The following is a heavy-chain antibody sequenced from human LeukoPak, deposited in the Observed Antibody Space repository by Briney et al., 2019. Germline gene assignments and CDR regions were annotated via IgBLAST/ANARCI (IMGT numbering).Heavy chain of an antibody. CDR1: GYTFTNFY. Sequence: GASVKVSCKASGYTFTNFYMHWVRQAPGQGLEWMGIIYPSSGSTSYAQEFQGRVTMTRDTSTSTVYMELSSLRSEDTALYYCARESGSPDYWGQGTLVTVSS. CDR2: IYPSSGST. V-gene: IGHV1-46*01. J-gene: IGHJ4*02. D-gene: IGHD3-10*01. CDR3: ARESGSPDY.